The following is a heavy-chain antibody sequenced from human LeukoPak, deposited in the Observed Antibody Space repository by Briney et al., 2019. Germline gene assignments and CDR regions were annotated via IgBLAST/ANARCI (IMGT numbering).Heavy chain of an antibody. CDR2: ISSSGSTI. V-gene: IGHV3-48*03. D-gene: IGHD1-26*01. J-gene: IGHJ4*02. CDR1: GFSFSSVE. Sequence: QPGGSLILSCAASGFSFSSVEMNWVRQAPGKGLEWVSYISSSGSTIYYADSVKGRFTISRDNAKNSLYLQMNSLRAEDTAVYYCAREVDFFDYWGQGTLVTVSS. CDR3: AREVDFFDY.